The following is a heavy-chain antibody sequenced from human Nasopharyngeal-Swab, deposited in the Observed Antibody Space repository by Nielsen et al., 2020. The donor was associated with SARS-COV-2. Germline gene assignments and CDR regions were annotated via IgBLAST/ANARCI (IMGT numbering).Heavy chain of an antibody. CDR3: ARRSSWYYLDY. D-gene: IGHD6-13*01. CDR1: GGSFSGYY. V-gene: IGHV4-34*01. CDR2: INHSGST. Sequence: LRLSCAVYGGSFSGYYWSWIRQPPGKGLEWIGEINHSGSTNYNPSLKSRVTISVDTSKNQFSLKLSSVTAADTAVYYCARRSSWYYLDYWGQGSLVTVSS. J-gene: IGHJ4*02.